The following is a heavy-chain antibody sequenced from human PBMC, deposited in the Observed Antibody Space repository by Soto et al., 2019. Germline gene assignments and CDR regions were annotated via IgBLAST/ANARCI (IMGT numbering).Heavy chain of an antibody. D-gene: IGHD3-16*01. CDR2: IGTAGDT. CDR1: GFTFSSYD. V-gene: IGHV3-13*01. Sequence: EVQLVESGGGLVQPGGSLRLSCAASGFTFSSYDMHWVRQATGKGLEWVSAIGTAGDTYYPGSVKGRFTISRENAKTSFYLQMNSLRAGDTAVYYCARGAGEYSYYYYGMDVWGQGTTVTVSS. CDR3: ARGAGEYSYYYYGMDV. J-gene: IGHJ6*02.